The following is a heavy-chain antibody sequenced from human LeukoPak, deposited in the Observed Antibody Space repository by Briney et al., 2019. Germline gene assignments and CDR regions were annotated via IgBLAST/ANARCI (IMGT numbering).Heavy chain of an antibody. CDR1: GGSISSSNW. CDR2: IYHSGST. Sequence: SETLSLTCAVSGGSISSSNWWSWVRQPPGKGLGWIGEIYHSGSTNYNPSLKSRVTISVDKSKNQFSLKLSSVTAADTAVYYCARDLLTMVRGVISYYFDYWGQGTLVTVSS. J-gene: IGHJ4*02. D-gene: IGHD3-10*01. V-gene: IGHV4-4*02. CDR3: ARDLLTMVRGVISYYFDY.